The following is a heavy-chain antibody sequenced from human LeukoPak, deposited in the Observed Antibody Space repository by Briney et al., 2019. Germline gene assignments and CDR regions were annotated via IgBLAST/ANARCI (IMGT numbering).Heavy chain of an antibody. CDR2: INPSGGST. V-gene: IGHV1-46*03. CDR1: GGTFSSYA. J-gene: IGHJ6*03. CDR3: ARENYYYYMDV. Sequence: SSVKVSCKASGGTFSSYAISWVRQAPGQGLEWMGIINPSGGSTSYAQKFQGRVTMTRDTSTSTVYMELSSLRSEDTAVYYCARENYYYYMDVWGKGTTVTVSS.